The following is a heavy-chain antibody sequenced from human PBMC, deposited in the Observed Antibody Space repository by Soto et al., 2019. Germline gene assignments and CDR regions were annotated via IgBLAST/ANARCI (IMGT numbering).Heavy chain of an antibody. CDR2: ISYDGTNK. CDR1: GFSFSISP. V-gene: IGHV3-30-3*02. J-gene: IGHJ4*01. CDR3: AKPYSGSPPKNFDY. D-gene: IGHD1-26*01. Sequence: GGSLRLSCAASGFSFSISPMHWVRQAPGKGPEWVALISYDGTNKFYADSVKGRFTISRDNSKNTVYLQMNSLRAEDTAVYYCAKPYSGSPPKNFDYWGQGTLVTVSS.